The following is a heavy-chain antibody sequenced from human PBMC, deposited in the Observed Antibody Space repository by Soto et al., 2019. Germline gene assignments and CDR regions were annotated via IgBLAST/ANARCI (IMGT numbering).Heavy chain of an antibody. CDR2: IYHTGST. D-gene: IGHD6-6*01. J-gene: IGHJ4*02. CDR3: AREGQLGY. Sequence: SSETLSLTCVVSGDSISSTYWWTWVRQTPGKGLEWIGEIYHTGSTKYNPSLKNRVTISLDKSNNQFSLKLSSVTAADTAVYYCAREGQLGYWGQGAPVTVSS. CDR1: GDSISSTYW. V-gene: IGHV4-4*02.